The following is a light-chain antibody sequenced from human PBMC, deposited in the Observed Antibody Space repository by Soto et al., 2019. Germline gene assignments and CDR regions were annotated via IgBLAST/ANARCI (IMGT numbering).Light chain of an antibody. CDR1: SSDIGGYNY. Sequence: LTQPASVSGSPGQSITISCTGTSSDIGGYNYVSWYQQHPGKVPKLIIFEVSTRPSGVSNRFSGSKSGNTASLTISGLQADDEADYYCSSFTTSTTLYVFGTGTKVTLL. V-gene: IGLV2-14*01. CDR2: EVS. CDR3: SSFTTSTTLYV. J-gene: IGLJ1*01.